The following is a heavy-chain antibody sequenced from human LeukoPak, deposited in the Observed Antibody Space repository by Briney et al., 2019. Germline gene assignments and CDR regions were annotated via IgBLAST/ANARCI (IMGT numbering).Heavy chain of an antibody. V-gene: IGHV4-39*01. D-gene: IGHD4-11*01. CDR2: IYYSGST. CDR1: GGSISSSSYY. CDR3: ARHRLTNDAFDI. Sequence: SETLSLTCTVSGGSISSSSYYWGWIRKRAGKGLEWIGSIYYSGSTYYNLSLKSRVTISVGTSKNQFSLKLSSVTAADTAVYYCARHRLTNDAFDIWGQGTMVTVSS. J-gene: IGHJ3*02.